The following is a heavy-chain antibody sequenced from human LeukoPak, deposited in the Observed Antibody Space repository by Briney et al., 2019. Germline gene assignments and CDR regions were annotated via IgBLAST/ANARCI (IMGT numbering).Heavy chain of an antibody. Sequence: GGSLRLSCAASGFTFSSYSMNWVRQAPGKGLEWVSSISSSSSYIYYADSVKGRFTISRDNAKNSLYLQMNSLRAEDTAVYYCARDLGVVVIAYFDYWGQGTLVTASS. CDR3: ARDLGVVVIAYFDY. V-gene: IGHV3-21*01. CDR2: ISSSSSYI. CDR1: GFTFSSYS. D-gene: IGHD3-22*01. J-gene: IGHJ4*02.